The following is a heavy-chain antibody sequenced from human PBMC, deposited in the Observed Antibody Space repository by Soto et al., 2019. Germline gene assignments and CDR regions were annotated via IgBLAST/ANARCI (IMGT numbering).Heavy chain of an antibody. CDR1: GAYLHIGGYY. Sequence: SETLSLTCSVSGAYLHIGGYYWTWIRQLPGKGLEWMGYIYYTGRAYYNPSLESRLTMSVDRSTNQFSLKLSAVTAADTAIYYCARDAGSNDNWFDPWGQGTLVTVSS. V-gene: IGHV4-31*03. CDR2: IYYTGRA. CDR3: ARDAGSNDNWFDP. D-gene: IGHD6-13*01. J-gene: IGHJ5*02.